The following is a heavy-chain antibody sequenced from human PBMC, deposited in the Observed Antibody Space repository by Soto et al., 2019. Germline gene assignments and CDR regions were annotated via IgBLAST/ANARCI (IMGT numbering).Heavy chain of an antibody. CDR3: AKLIVGAIDFDY. CDR1: GFTFSSYG. Sequence: GGSLRLSCAASGFTFSSYGMPWVRQAPGKGLGWVAVISYDGSNKYYADSVKGRFTISRDNSKNTLYLQMNSLRAEDTAVYYCAKLIVGAIDFDYWGQGTLVTVSS. D-gene: IGHD1-26*01. CDR2: ISYDGSNK. J-gene: IGHJ4*02. V-gene: IGHV3-30*18.